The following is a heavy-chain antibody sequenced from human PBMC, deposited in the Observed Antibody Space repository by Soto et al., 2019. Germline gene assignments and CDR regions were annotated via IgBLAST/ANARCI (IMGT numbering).Heavy chain of an antibody. D-gene: IGHD6-13*01. CDR3: ARLGIAAAGTHYYYYYYMDV. J-gene: IGHJ6*03. V-gene: IGHV3-7*01. CDR2: IKQDGSEK. Sequence: LRLSCAASGFTFSSYWMSWVRQAPGKGLEWVANIKQDGSEKYYVDSVKGRFTISRDNAKNSLYLQMNSLRAEDTAVYYCARLGIAAAGTHYYYYYYMDVWGKGTTVTVSS. CDR1: GFTFSSYW.